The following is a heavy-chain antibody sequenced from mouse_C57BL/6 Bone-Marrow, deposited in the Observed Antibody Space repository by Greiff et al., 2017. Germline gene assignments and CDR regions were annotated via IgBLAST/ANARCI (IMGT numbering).Heavy chain of an antibody. CDR2: IDPADGET. CDR1: GFNIKDYY. CDR3: ALTGAEGDY. Sequence: VHVKQSGAELVKPGASVKLSCTASGFNIKDYYMHWVKQRTEQGLEWIGRIDPADGETKYAPKFQGKATITADTSSNTAYLQLSRLTYEDTAVYYCALTGAEGDYWGQGTTLTGSS. D-gene: IGHD4-1*01. V-gene: IGHV14-2*01. J-gene: IGHJ2*01.